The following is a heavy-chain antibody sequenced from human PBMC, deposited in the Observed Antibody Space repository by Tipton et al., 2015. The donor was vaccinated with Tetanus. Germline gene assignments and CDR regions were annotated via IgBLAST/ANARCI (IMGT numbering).Heavy chain of an antibody. Sequence: SLRLSCVASGFTFTRYWKSWVRQAPAKGLERVANIKQDGGERYYLDSVKRRFTISRDNSKNSIYLQMINLRADDTSVYFCAGDGDSWVDSGWPNHWGQGTLVTVSS. J-gene: IGHJ5*02. D-gene: IGHD6-19*01. V-gene: IGHV3-7*04. CDR3: AGDGDSWVDSGWPNH. CDR2: IKQDGGER. CDR1: GFTFTRYW.